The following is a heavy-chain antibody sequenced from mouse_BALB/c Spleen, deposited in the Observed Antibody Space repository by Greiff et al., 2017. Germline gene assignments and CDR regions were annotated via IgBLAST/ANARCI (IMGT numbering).Heavy chain of an antibody. D-gene: IGHD2-14*01. CDR1: GFTFSSYA. CDR3: ARRYGYAMDY. Sequence: EVQLVESGGGLVKPGGSLKLSCAASGFTFSSYAMSWVRQTPEKRLEWVASISSGGSTYYPDSVKGRFTISRDNARNILYLQMSSLRSEDTAMYYCARRYGYAMDYWGQGTSVTVSS. J-gene: IGHJ4*01. V-gene: IGHV5-6-5*01. CDR2: ISSGGST.